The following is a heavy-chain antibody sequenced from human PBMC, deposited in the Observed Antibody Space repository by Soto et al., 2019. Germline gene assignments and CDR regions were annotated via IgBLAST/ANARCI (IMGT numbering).Heavy chain of an antibody. CDR2: INHSGST. Sequence: RQPPGKGLEWIGEINHSGSTNYNPSLKSRVTISVDTSKNQFSLKLSSVTAADTAVYYCARSRTYTYYYDSSGYRANWFDPWGQGTLVTVSS. D-gene: IGHD3-22*01. J-gene: IGHJ5*02. CDR3: ARSRTYTYYYDSSGYRANWFDP. V-gene: IGHV4-34*01.